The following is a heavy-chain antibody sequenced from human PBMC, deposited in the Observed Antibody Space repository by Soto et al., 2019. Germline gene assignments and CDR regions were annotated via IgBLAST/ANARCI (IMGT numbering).Heavy chain of an antibody. J-gene: IGHJ1*01. V-gene: IGHV3-15*01. D-gene: IGHD2-15*01. CDR1: GFTFSNAW. CDR3: TTDRGHCSGGSCAAEYFQH. CDR2: IKSKTDGGTT. Sequence: GESLKISCAASGFTFSNAWMSWVRQAPGKGLEWVGRIKSKTDGGTTDYAAPVKGRFTISRDDSKNTLYLQMNSLKTEDTAVYYCTTDRGHCSGGSCAAEYFQHWGQGTLVTVSS.